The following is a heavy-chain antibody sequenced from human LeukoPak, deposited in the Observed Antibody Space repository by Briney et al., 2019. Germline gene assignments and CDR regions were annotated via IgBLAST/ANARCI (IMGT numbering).Heavy chain of an antibody. D-gene: IGHD1-26*01. J-gene: IGHJ4*02. V-gene: IGHV4-59*12. CDR1: GGSISSYY. CDR2: IYYSGST. Sequence: SETLSLTCTVSGGSISSYYWSWIRQPPGKGLEWIGYIYYSGSTNYNPSLKSRVTMSVDTSKNQFSLKLSSVTAADTAVYYCARDFVVGYYFDYWGQGTLVTVSS. CDR3: ARDFVVGYYFDY.